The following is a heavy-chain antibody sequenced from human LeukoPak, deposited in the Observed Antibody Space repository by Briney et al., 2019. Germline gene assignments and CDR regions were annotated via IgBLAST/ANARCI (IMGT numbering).Heavy chain of an antibody. CDR2: ISAYNGNT. V-gene: IGHV1-18*01. CDR1: GYTFTSYG. D-gene: IGHD6-19*01. J-gene: IGHJ4*02. Sequence: ASVKVSCRASGYTFTSYGISWVRQAPGQGLEWMGWISAYNGNTNYAQKLQGRVTMTTDASTSTAYMELRSLRSDDTAVYYCARHSSGWTFFDYWGQGTLVTVSS. CDR3: ARHSSGWTFFDY.